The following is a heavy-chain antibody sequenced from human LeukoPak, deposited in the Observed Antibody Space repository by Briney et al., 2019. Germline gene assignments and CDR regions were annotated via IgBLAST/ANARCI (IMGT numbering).Heavy chain of an antibody. J-gene: IGHJ4*02. D-gene: IGHD3-22*01. V-gene: IGHV1-24*01. CDR1: GYTLTELS. Sequence: PGASVTVSCKVSGYTLTELSMHWVRQAPGKGLEWMGGFDPEDGETIYAQKFQGRVTMTEDTSTDTAYMELSSLRSEDTAVYYCATTSFTEGQITMIEWGQGTLVTVSS. CDR3: ATTSFTEGQITMIE. CDR2: FDPEDGET.